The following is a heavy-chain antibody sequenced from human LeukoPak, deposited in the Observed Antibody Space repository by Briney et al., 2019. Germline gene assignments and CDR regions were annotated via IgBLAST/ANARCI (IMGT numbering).Heavy chain of an antibody. Sequence: ASVKVSCKASGYTFTGYYMHWVRQAPGQGLEWMGWINPNSGGTNYAQKFQGRVTMTRDTSISTAYMELSRLRSDDTAVYYCARKAYSSSSLSQHWGQGTLVTVSS. D-gene: IGHD6-6*01. CDR3: ARKAYSSSSLSQH. V-gene: IGHV1-2*02. CDR2: INPNSGGT. CDR1: GYTFTGYY. J-gene: IGHJ1*01.